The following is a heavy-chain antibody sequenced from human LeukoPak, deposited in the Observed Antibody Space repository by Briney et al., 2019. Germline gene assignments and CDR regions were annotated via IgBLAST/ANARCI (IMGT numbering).Heavy chain of an antibody. CDR3: AREGITMVRGVIIL. Sequence: SETLSLTCTVSGGSISSSSYYWGWIRQPPGKGLEWIGSIYYSGSTYYNPSLKSRVTISVDTSKNQFSLKLSSVTAADTAVYYCAREGITMVRGVIILWGQGTLVTVSS. CDR1: GGSISSSSYY. D-gene: IGHD3-10*01. V-gene: IGHV4-39*02. J-gene: IGHJ4*02. CDR2: IYYSGST.